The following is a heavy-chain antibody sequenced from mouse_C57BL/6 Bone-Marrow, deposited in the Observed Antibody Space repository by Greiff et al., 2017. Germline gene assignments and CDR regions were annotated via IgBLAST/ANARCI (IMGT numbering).Heavy chain of an antibody. V-gene: IGHV1-55*01. CDR1: GYTFTSYW. CDR3: ARFGESSGRFAY. D-gene: IGHD3-2*02. J-gene: IGHJ3*01. CDR2: IYPGSGST. Sequence: QVQLQQPGAELVKPGASVKMSCKASGYTFTSYWITWVKQRPGQGLEWIGDIYPGSGSTNYNEKFKSKATLTVDTSSSTAYMQLSSLTSEDSAVYYCARFGESSGRFAYWGQGTLVTVSA.